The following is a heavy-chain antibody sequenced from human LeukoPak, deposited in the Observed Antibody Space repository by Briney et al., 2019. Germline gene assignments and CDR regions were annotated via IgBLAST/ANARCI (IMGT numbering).Heavy chain of an antibody. J-gene: IGHJ6*02. Sequence: GGSLRHSCAPPVVSSRLNAMSWVRQTPGKGLWWVSAISGSGYSTYYADSVKGRFTISRDNSKNTLNLQMNSLRAEDTAVYYCAKDTLGVDDSMDGWGQGTTVTVSS. CDR3: AKDTLGVDDSMDG. CDR2: ISGSGYST. CDR1: VVSSRLNA. D-gene: IGHD2-15*01. V-gene: IGHV3-23*01.